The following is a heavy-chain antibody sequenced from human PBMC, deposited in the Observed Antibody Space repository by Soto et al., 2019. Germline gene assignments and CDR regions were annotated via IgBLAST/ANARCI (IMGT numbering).Heavy chain of an antibody. CDR1: GFTCSSYA. J-gene: IGHJ4*02. CDR2: ISGSGGST. D-gene: IGHD3-3*01. CDR3: AKGNPNYDFWSGYDY. V-gene: IGHV3-23*01. Sequence: EVQLLESGGGLVQPGGSLRLSCAASGFTCSSYAMSWVRQAPGKGLEWVSAISGSGGSTYYADSVKGRFTISRDNSKNTRYLQMNSLRAEDTAVYYCAKGNPNYDFWSGYDYWGQGTLVTVSS.